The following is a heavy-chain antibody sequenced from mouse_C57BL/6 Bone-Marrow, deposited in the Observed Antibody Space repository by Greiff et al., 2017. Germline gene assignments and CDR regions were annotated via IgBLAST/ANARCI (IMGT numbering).Heavy chain of an antibody. CDR1: GYSITSGYY. V-gene: IGHV3-6*01. Sequence: EVKLVESGPGLVKPSQSLSLTCSVTGYSITSGYYWNWIRQFPGNKLEWMGYISYDGSNNYNPSLKNRISITRDTSKNQFFLKLNSVTTEDTATYYCEGNSWYFDVWGTGTTVTVSS. J-gene: IGHJ1*03. D-gene: IGHD2-1*01. CDR2: ISYDGSN. CDR3: EGNSWYFDV.